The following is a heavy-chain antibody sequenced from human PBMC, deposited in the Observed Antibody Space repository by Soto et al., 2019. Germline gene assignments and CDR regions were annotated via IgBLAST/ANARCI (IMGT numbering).Heavy chain of an antibody. Sequence: REAFRVCWTGSGGMSRTYRLNWVRQAPGKGLEWVSYISSSSSTIYYADSVKGRFTISRDNAKNSLYLQMNSLRDEDTAVYYCARVIMDVWGQGTTVTVSS. CDR3: ARVIMDV. CDR1: GGMSRTYR. CDR2: ISSSSSTI. V-gene: IGHV3-48*02. J-gene: IGHJ6*02.